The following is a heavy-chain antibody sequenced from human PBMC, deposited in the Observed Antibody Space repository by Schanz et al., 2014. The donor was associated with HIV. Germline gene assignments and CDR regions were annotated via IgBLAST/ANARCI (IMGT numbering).Heavy chain of an antibody. CDR1: GYTFSSND. Sequence: QVQLVQSGAGVKKPGASVRVSCKASGYTFSSNDINWVRQASGQGLEWVGWMNPRSGNTGYAQKFQGRVTLTRNTSLTTAYMELTSLRSDDTAMYYCARDLNRWRDGSEKWFDTWGQGTLVTVSS. D-gene: IGHD2-15*01. V-gene: IGHV1-8*02. J-gene: IGHJ5*02. CDR2: MNPRSGNT. CDR3: ARDLNRWRDGSEKWFDT.